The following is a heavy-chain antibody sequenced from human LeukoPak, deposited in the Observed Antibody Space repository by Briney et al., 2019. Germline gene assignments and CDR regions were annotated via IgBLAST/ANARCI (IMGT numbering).Heavy chain of an antibody. Sequence: ASVKVSCKASGYTFTGYYMHWVRQAPGQGLEWMGWINPNSGGTNYAQKFQGRVTMTRDTSISTAYMELSRLRSDDTAVYYCARAKVYYYGSGLQLDYWGQGTLVTVSS. CDR3: ARAKVYYYGSGLQLDY. V-gene: IGHV1-2*02. D-gene: IGHD3-10*01. CDR1: GYTFTGYY. CDR2: INPNSGGT. J-gene: IGHJ4*02.